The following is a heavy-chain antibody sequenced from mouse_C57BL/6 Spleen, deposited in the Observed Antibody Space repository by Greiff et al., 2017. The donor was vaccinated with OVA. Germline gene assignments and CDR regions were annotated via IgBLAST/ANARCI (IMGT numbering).Heavy chain of an antibody. CDR1: GYAFSSYW. CDR2: IYPGDGDT. Sequence: QVQLQQSGAELVKPGASVKISCKASGYAFSSYWMNWVKQRPGKGLEWIGQIYPGDGDTNYNGKFKGKATLTADKSSSPAYMQLSILTTEDSAVYFCARRLHLSHWYFDVWGTGTTVTVSS. D-gene: IGHD3-2*02. V-gene: IGHV1-80*01. J-gene: IGHJ1*03. CDR3: ARRLHLSHWYFDV.